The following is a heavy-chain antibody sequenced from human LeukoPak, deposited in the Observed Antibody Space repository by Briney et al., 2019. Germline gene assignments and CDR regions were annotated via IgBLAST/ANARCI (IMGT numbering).Heavy chain of an antibody. CDR2: NYYSRST. CDR3: ARHYYDFWSGLDY. D-gene: IGHD3-3*01. CDR1: GGSISSSSYY. V-gene: IGHV4-39*01. J-gene: IGHJ4*02. Sequence: SQTLSLTCTVSGGSISSSSYYWGWIRQPPGKGLEWIGSNYYSRSTYYNPSLKSRVTISVDTSKNQFSLKLSSVTAADTAVYYCARHYYDFWSGLDYWGQGTLVTVSS.